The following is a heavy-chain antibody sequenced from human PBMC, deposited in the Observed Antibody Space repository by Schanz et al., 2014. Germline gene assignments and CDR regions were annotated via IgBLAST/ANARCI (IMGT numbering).Heavy chain of an antibody. Sequence: EVHLVESGGGLVQPGGSLRLSCAASGFTFSSSWMHWVRQAPGKGLVWVSRTSHDGSFTTFADSVKGRFTISRDNARNTLYLQMNSXRAEDTAVYYCTRDTDYHFDYWGQGTLVTVSS. J-gene: IGHJ4*02. V-gene: IGHV3-74*01. CDR2: TSHDGSFT. CDR3: TRDTDYHFDY. CDR1: GFTFSSSW. D-gene: IGHD4-17*01.